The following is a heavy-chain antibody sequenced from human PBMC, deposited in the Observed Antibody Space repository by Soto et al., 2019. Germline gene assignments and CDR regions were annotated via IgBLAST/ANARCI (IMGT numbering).Heavy chain of an antibody. J-gene: IGHJ4*02. CDR1: GYTFSSYY. CDR3: ARGGGIVVVTAPYGH. CDR2: INPSGGYT. Sequence: ASVKVSCEASGYTFSSYYMKWVRQAPGQGLEWLGIINPSGGYTTYAQRFLGRVTMTSDTSTSTVHMELGSLTSEDTAVYYCARGGGIVVVTAPYGHWGQGTLVTVSS. D-gene: IGHD2-21*02. V-gene: IGHV1-46*03.